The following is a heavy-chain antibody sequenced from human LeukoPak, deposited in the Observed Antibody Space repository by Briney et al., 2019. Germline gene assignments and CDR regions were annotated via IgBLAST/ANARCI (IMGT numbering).Heavy chain of an antibody. V-gene: IGHV3-74*01. J-gene: IGHJ6*03. D-gene: IGHD1-1*01. CDR2: IITDGSST. CDR3: ARENGGSYFYMDV. CDR1: GFTFSSYW. Sequence: GGSLRLSCAASGFTFSSYWMHWVRHAPGKGLVWVSRIITDGSSTTYADSVRGRFTISRDNAKNTLYLQMNSLRAEDTAVYYCARENGGSYFYMDVWGKGTTVTVSS.